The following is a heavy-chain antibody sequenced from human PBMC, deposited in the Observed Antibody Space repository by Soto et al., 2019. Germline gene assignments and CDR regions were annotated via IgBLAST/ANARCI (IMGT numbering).Heavy chain of an antibody. CDR1: GGSISSYY. CDR3: ASARITMVREVIKYNMDV. D-gene: IGHD3-10*01. Sequence: SETLSLTCTVSGGSISSYYWSWIRRPPGKGLEWIGYVYNSGSTHSNPSLQSRVTISVDTSKNKFSLQLSSVTAADTGIYYCASARITMVREVIKYNMDVWGQGATVTVSS. CDR2: VYNSGST. V-gene: IGHV4-59*01. J-gene: IGHJ6*02.